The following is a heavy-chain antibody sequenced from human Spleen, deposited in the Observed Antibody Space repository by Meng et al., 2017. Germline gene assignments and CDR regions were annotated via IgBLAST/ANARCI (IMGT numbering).Heavy chain of an antibody. CDR3: AKGPTTMAHDFDY. V-gene: IGHV4-34*01. CDR1: GGSFSDYY. D-gene: IGHD4-11*01. CDR2: INHSGST. Sequence: HVQLQQWGAGLLKPSDTLSLTCVVSGGSFSDYYWSWIRPPPGKGLEWIGEINHSGSTNYNPSLESRATISVDTSQNNLSLKLSSVTAADSAVYYCAKGPTTMAHDFDYWGQGTLVTVSS. J-gene: IGHJ4*02.